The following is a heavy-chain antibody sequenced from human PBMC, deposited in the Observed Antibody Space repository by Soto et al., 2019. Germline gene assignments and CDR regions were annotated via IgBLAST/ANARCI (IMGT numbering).Heavy chain of an antibody. D-gene: IGHD3-22*01. V-gene: IGHV3-30*18. CDR2: ISYDGSNK. J-gene: IGHJ4*02. CDR3: AKTSSEGPSSGDFGY. Sequence: GGSLRLSCAASGFTFSSYGMHWVRQAPGKGLEWVAVISYDGSNKYYADSVKGRFTISRDNSKNTLYLQMNSLRAEDTAVYYCAKTSSEGPSSGDFGYWGQGTLVTVSS. CDR1: GFTFSSYG.